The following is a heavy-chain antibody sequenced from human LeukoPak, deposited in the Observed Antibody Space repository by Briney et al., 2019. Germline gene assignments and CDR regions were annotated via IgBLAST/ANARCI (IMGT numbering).Heavy chain of an antibody. V-gene: IGHV4-61*08. D-gene: IGHD4-17*01. Sequence: SETLSLTCAVSGGSISSGGYSWSWIRQPPGKGLEWIGVMYDSGSTNYNPSLKSRVTISIDTSKNQFSLRLSSVTAADTAVYYCARESWNGDYGDGFDMWGQGTMVTVSS. CDR3: ARESWNGDYGDGFDM. CDR1: GGSISSGGYS. J-gene: IGHJ3*02. CDR2: MYDSGST.